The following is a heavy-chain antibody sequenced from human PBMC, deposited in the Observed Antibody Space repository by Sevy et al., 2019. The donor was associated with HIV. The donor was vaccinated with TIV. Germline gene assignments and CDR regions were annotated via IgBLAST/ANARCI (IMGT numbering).Heavy chain of an antibody. CDR3: ARGGFWSGYYPFDY. CDR1: GGSFSGYY. D-gene: IGHD3-3*01. V-gene: IGHV4-34*01. J-gene: IGHJ4*02. Sequence: SETLSLTCAVYGGSFSGYYWSWIRQPPGKGLEWIGEINHSGSTNYNPSLKSRVTISVDTSKNQFSLKLSSVTAGDTAVYYCARGGFWSGYYPFDYWGQGTLVTVSS. CDR2: INHSGST.